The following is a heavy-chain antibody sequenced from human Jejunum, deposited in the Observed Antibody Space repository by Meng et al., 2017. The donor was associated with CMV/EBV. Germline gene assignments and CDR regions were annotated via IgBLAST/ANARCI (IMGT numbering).Heavy chain of an antibody. Sequence: CKASGYTFTDYDMHWVRQAPGQGPEWMGRINPNTGATDYAQKLQGRVIMTRDTSINTAYMDLSRLTSDDTAVYFCARDYRANWAIGSWGQGTLVTVSS. J-gene: IGHJ4*02. CDR3: ARDYRANWAIGS. CDR2: INPNTGAT. CDR1: GYTFTDYD. D-gene: IGHD7-27*01. V-gene: IGHV1-2*06.